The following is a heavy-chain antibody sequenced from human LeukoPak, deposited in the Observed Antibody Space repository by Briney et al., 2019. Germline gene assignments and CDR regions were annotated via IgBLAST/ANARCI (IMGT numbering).Heavy chain of an antibody. CDR3: ARGPPERLRDILTRYYSY. V-gene: IGHV3-33*01. CDR1: GFTFSSYG. J-gene: IGHJ4*02. D-gene: IGHD3-9*01. CDR2: IWYDGSNK. Sequence: GGSLILSCAASGFTFSSYGMHGVRQAPGKGLEWVAVIWYDGSNKYYADSVKGRFTISRDNSNNTLYLQMNSLRAEDTAVYYCARGPPERLRDILTRYYSYWGQGTLVTVSS.